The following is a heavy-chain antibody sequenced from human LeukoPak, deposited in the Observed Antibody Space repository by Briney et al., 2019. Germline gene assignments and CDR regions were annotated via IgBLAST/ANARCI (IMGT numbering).Heavy chain of an antibody. J-gene: IGHJ4*02. Sequence: GGSLRLSCAASGFTFSNYWMNWVRQAPGKGLEWVANIKEDGSGQYYVDSVKGRFTVSRDNTKNTVYLQMNSLRVEDTAVYYCARNLLTLPYWGRGTLVTVSP. CDR2: IKEDGSGQ. D-gene: IGHD2-15*01. CDR1: GFTFSNYW. CDR3: ARNLLTLPY. V-gene: IGHV3-7*01.